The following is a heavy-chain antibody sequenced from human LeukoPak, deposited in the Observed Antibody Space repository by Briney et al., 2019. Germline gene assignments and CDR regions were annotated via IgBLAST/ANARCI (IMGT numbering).Heavy chain of an antibody. CDR3: ARDGCTSTTCSTLGGFSS. D-gene: IGHD2-2*01. V-gene: IGHV3-7*01. J-gene: IGHJ5*02. CDR1: DFTLSPYG. CDR2: IKQDGLEK. Sequence: PGGSLRLSCAASDFTLSPYGMDWVRQAPGKGLEWVANIKQDGLEKYYVDSVRGRFTISRDNAKNSLSLQMNSLRAEDTAVYYCARDGCTSTTCSTLGGFSSWGQGTLVTVSS.